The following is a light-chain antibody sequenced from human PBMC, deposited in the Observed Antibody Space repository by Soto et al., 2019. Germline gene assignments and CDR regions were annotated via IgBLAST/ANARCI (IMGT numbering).Light chain of an antibody. CDR1: QSLLHSNGYNY. CDR3: MQALLPPMYT. CDR2: LGS. Sequence: DIVMTQSPLSLPVTPGEPASISCRSSQSLLHSNGYNYLDWYLQKPGQSSQLLIYLGSNRSSGVPDRFSGSGSGTYFTLKISRVEAEDVGVYYCMQALLPPMYTFGQGTKLEIK. V-gene: IGKV2-28*01. J-gene: IGKJ2*01.